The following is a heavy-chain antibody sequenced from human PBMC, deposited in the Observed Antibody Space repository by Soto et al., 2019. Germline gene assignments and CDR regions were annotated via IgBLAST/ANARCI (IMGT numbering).Heavy chain of an antibody. CDR2: ISWTSGTI. CDR3: AKGVEYRSPDYYYYYMDV. J-gene: IGHJ6*03. V-gene: IGHV3-9*01. D-gene: IGHD6-6*01. Sequence: DVQLVESGGGLVQPDKSLRLSCAASGFTFDDYVMHWVRQTPGKGLEWVSGISWTSGTIGYADSVQGRFTISRDNAKNSLYLQMNSLRPEDTALYYCAKGVEYRSPDYYYYYMDVWGKGTTVTVS. CDR1: GFTFDDYV.